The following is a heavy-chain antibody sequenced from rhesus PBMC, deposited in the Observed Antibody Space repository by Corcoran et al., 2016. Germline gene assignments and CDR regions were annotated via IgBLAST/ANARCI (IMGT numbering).Heavy chain of an antibody. J-gene: IGHJ4*01. CDR2: IYGSGGGT. Sequence: QVHLQESGPGLVKPSETLSLTCAVSGGSISDDYHWSWIRQPPGKGLEWIGYIYGSGGGTNYNPSLKNRVTISIATSKNQFSLKLSSVTAADTAVYYCARGRIGFDYWGQGVLVTVSS. V-gene: IGHV4-106*01. CDR1: GGSISDDYH. D-gene: IGHD3-3*01. CDR3: ARGRIGFDY.